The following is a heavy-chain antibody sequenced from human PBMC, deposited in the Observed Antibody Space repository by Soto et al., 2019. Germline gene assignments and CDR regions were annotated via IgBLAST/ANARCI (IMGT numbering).Heavy chain of an antibody. Sequence: PGGSLRLSCAASGFSFSSYGMHWVRQAPGKGLERVAVISPDGSNKDYADTVKGRFTIYRDNSKNTLYLQMKSLRVEDTAVYNSARDRPILYYPSSRGVTQNWFDPWGQGT. V-gene: IGHV3-30*03. D-gene: IGHD2-15*01. CDR1: GFSFSSYG. CDR3: ARDRPILYYPSSRGVTQNWFDP. CDR2: ISPDGSNK. J-gene: IGHJ5*02.